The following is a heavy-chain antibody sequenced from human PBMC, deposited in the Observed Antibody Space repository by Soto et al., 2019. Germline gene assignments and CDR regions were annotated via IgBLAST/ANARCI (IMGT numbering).Heavy chain of an antibody. D-gene: IGHD3-9*01. V-gene: IGHV3-30*18. Sequence: SLRLSCAACGFTLRSSVVAGSLTPPGKGLECVAVISYDGSNKYYADSVKGRFTISRDNSNNTLYLQMNSLRAEDTAVYYCAKETGRYRYYYYVMDFRGHGTTVTVSS. J-gene: IGHJ6*01. CDR1: GFTLRSSV. CDR3: AKETGRYRYYYYVMDF. CDR2: ISYDGSNK.